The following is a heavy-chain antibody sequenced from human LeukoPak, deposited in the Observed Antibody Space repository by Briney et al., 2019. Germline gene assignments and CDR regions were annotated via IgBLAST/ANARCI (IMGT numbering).Heavy chain of an antibody. CDR2: IYYSGST. V-gene: IGHV4-30-4*01. CDR3: ARGGGSTDYYDSSGYF. D-gene: IGHD3-22*01. J-gene: IGHJ4*02. CDR1: GGSISRGDYY. Sequence: SQTLSLTCTVSGGSISRGDYYWRWVRQPPGKSLEWIGFIYYSGSTNYIPSLKSRVTISVDTSKNQFSLKLSSVTGADTAVYYGARGGGSTDYYDSSGYFWGQGTLVTVSS.